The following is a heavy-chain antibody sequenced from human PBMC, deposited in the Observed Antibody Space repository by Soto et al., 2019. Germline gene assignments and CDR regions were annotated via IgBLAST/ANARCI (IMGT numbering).Heavy chain of an antibody. D-gene: IGHD1-1*01. V-gene: IGHV3-74*01. CDR3: TRGPRSTSTGTGAF. J-gene: IGHJ4*02. Sequence: GGSPRLSCAASGFTFSMYWMHWFLQVPGKGPEWVSRINDDGISTNYADSVKGRFTISRDNAKNTLYLQMNALRVEDTAVYYCTRGPRSTSTGTGAFWGQGTLVTGSS. CDR2: INDDGIST. CDR1: GFTFSMYW.